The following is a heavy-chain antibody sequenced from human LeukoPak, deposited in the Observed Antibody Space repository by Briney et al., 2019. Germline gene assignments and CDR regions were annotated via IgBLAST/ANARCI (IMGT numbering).Heavy chain of an antibody. CDR1: GFTFSSYS. CDR3: ARDATVTLDYFDY. CDR2: ISYDGSNK. D-gene: IGHD4-17*01. J-gene: IGHJ4*02. V-gene: IGHV3-30*03. Sequence: GGSLRLSCAASGFTFSSYSMNWVRQAPGKGLEWVAVISYDGSNKYYADSVKGRFTISRDNSKNTLYLQMNSLRAEDTAVYYCARDATVTLDYFDYWGQGTLVTVSS.